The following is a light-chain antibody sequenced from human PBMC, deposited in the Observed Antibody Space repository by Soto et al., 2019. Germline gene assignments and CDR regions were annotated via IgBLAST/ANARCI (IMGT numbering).Light chain of an antibody. CDR2: WSS. CDR3: QQYYRTRS. J-gene: IGKJ1*01. CDR1: QSVLYSSNNKNS. Sequence: DIVMTQSPDSLAVSLGKRATINCKSSQSVLYSSNNKNSLAWYQQKPGQPPKLLIYWSSTRESGVPDRFSGSGSGTDFTLTVSSLQAEDVAVYYCQQYYRTRSFGQGTKVEIK. V-gene: IGKV4-1*01.